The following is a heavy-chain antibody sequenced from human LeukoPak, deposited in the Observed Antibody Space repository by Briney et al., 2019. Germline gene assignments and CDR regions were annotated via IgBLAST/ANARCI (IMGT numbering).Heavy chain of an antibody. CDR2: ISGSGGST. J-gene: IGHJ4*02. CDR1: GFTFSSYA. D-gene: IGHD2-2*01. V-gene: IGHV3-23*01. Sequence: GGSLRLSCAASGFTFSSYAMSWVRQAPGKGLEWVSAISGSGGSTYYADSVKGRFTISRDNSKNTLYLQMNSLRAEDTAVYYCAKDRRRYCSSTSCAGYFDYWGQGTLVTVSS. CDR3: AKDRRRYCSSTSCAGYFDY.